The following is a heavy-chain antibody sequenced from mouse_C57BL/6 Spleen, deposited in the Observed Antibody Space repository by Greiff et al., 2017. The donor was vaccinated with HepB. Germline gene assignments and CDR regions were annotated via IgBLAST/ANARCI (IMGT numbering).Heavy chain of an antibody. D-gene: IGHD1-1*01. V-gene: IGHV1-69*01. Sequence: QVQLQQPGAELVMPGASVKLSCKASGYTFTSYWMHWVKQRPGQGLEWIGEIDPSDSYTNYNQKFKGKSTLTVDKSSSTAYMQLSSLTSEDSAVYYCARHGSSFWYFDVWGTGTTVTVSS. CDR1: GYTFTSYW. CDR3: ARHGSSFWYFDV. CDR2: IDPSDSYT. J-gene: IGHJ1*03.